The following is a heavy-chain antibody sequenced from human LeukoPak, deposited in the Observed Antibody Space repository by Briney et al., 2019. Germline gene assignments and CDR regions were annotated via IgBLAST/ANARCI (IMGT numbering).Heavy chain of an antibody. CDR2: IYYSGST. V-gene: IGHV4-39*07. J-gene: IGHJ5*02. CDR1: GGSISSSSCY. Sequence: SETLSLTCTVSGGSISSSSCYWGWIRQPPGKGLEWIGSIYYSGSTYYNPSLKSRVTISVDTSKNQFSLKLSSVTAADTAVYYCASGRYGTINNWFDPWGQGTLVTVSS. D-gene: IGHD1-1*01. CDR3: ASGRYGTINNWFDP.